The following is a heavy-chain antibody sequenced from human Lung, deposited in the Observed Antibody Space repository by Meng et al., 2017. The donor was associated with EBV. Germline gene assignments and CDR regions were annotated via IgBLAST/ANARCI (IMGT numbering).Heavy chain of an antibody. CDR3: TPFDY. CDR1: GFAVRQFG. CDR2: ITYDGTKK. V-gene: IGHV3-30*03. Sequence: QGQLVEAGGGVVQPGVFLWLYCLASGFAVRQFGIHWDRQAQGNGLECVAVITYDGTKKYYADSVEGRFTISSDNSKNTLFLQMNSLKVEDTAVYYCTPFDYWGQGTLVTVSS. J-gene: IGHJ4*02.